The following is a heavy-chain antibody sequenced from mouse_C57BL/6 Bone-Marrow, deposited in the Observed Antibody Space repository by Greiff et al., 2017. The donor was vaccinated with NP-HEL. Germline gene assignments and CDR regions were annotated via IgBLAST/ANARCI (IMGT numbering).Heavy chain of an antibody. V-gene: IGHV1-64*01. CDR2: IHPNSGST. Sequence: VQLQYTGAELGKPGASVKLSCKASGYTFTSYWMHWVKQRPGQGLEWIGMIHPNSGSTNYNEKFKSKATLTVDKSSSTAYMQLSSLTSEDSAVYYCARYGRGAYWGQGTLVTVSA. CDR1: GYTFTSYW. D-gene: IGHD1-1*01. CDR3: ARYGRGAY. J-gene: IGHJ3*01.